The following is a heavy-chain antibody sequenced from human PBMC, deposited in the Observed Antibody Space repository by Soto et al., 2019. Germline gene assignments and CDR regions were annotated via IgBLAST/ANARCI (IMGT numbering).Heavy chain of an antibody. V-gene: IGHV1-18*01. J-gene: IGHJ6*02. D-gene: IGHD3-16*01. CDR2: ISAFNGQT. CDR3: ARGGDYYYGLDV. Sequence: SVKVSCKASGYTFTSYGVSWVRQAPGQGLEWMGWISAFNGQTNYIQKVQGRVTLTTEASTSTAYMELRSLGSDDTAVYYCARGGDYYYGLDVWGQGTTVTVSS. CDR1: GYTFTSYG.